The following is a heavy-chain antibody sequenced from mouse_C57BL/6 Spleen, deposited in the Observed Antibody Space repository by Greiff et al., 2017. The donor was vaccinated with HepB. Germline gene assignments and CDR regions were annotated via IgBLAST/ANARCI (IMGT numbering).Heavy chain of an antibody. Sequence: DVKLQESGPGLVKPSQSLSLTCSVTGYSITSGYYWNWIRQFPGNKLEWMGYISYDGSNNYNPSLKNRISITRDTSKNQFFLKLNSVTTEDTATYYCARYYGSSYRYWYFDVWGTGTTVTVSS. CDR2: ISYDGSN. CDR1: GYSITSGYY. CDR3: ARYYGSSYRYWYFDV. V-gene: IGHV3-6*01. D-gene: IGHD1-1*01. J-gene: IGHJ1*03.